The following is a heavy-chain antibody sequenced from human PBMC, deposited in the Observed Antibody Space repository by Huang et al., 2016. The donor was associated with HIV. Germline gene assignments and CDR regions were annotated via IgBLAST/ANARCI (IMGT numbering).Heavy chain of an antibody. J-gene: IGHJ6*02. Sequence: QLQLQESGPGLVKPSETLSLTCSVSGGSISGSSYYWGWIRQPPGKGLEWIGNIYYSGSTYYNPSLKIRVTISGDTSKNQFTLKLNSVTAADTAVYYWANFIQYYDFPKLVDVWGQGTTVTVSS. D-gene: IGHD3-3*01. CDR2: IYYSGST. CDR3: ANFIQYYDFPKLVDV. CDR1: GGSISGSSYY. V-gene: IGHV4-39*01.